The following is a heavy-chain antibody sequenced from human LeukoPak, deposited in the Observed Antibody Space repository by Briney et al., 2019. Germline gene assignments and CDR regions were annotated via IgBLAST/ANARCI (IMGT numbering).Heavy chain of an antibody. V-gene: IGHV1-2*02. J-gene: IGHJ4*02. CDR1: GYTFTGYY. CDR3: ARATLGPPYGDYVTPFDY. Sequence: ASVKVSRKASGYTFTGYYMHWVRRAPGKGLEWLGWINPNSGGTNYAQKFQGRVTMTRDTSISTAYMELSRLRSDDTAVYYCARATLGPPYGDYVTPFDYWGQGTLVTVSS. D-gene: IGHD4-17*01. CDR2: INPNSGGT.